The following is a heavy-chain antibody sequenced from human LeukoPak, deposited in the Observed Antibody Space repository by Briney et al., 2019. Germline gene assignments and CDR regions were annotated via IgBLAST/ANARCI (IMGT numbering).Heavy chain of an antibody. V-gene: IGHV4-4*07. J-gene: IGHJ6*03. CDR1: GGSISSYN. Sequence: NPSETLSLTCTVSGGSISSYNWSWIREPAGRGLEWIGRIYTSGSTNYNPSLKSRVTMSVDTSKNQFSLKLSSVTAADTAVYYCAREWADGCSGGSCYSLGYYYYMDVWGKGTTVTVSS. CDR2: IYTSGST. D-gene: IGHD2-15*01. CDR3: AREWADGCSGGSCYSLGYYYYMDV.